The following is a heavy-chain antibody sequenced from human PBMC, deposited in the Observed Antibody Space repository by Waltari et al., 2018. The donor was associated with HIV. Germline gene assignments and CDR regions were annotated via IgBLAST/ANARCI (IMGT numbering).Heavy chain of an antibody. V-gene: IGHV4-34*01. CDR2: INHSGST. D-gene: IGHD4-17*01. CDR1: GGSFSGYY. CDR3: ARHDYGDYERAYYYYGMDV. Sequence: QVQLQQWGAGLLKPSETLSLTCAVYGGSFSGYYWSWIRQPPGKGLEWIGEINHSGSTNYNPTLKSRVTISVDTSKNQFSLKLSSVTAADTAVYYCARHDYGDYERAYYYYGMDVWGQGTTVTVSS. J-gene: IGHJ6*02.